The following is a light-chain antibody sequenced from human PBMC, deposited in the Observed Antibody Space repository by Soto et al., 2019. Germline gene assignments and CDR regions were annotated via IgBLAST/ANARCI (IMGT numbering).Light chain of an antibody. CDR1: QSMRSY. V-gene: IGKV1-39*01. J-gene: IGKJ2*01. CDR3: QQSYSTPYT. CDR2: AAS. Sequence: DIQMTQSPSSLSASVGDRVTITCLASQSMRSYLNWYQQKPGKAPKLLIYAASSLQSGVPSRFSGSGSGTDFTLTISSLQPEDFATYYCQQSYSTPYTFGQGTKLEIK.